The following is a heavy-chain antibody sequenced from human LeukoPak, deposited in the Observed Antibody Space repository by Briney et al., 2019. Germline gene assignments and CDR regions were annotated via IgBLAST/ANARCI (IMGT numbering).Heavy chain of an antibody. CDR1: GGSISSGGYS. CDR3: ARHPRSGSYYYYYYGMDV. Sequence: PSETLSLTCAVSGGSISSGGYSWSWIRQPPGKGLEWIGYIYYSGSTNYNPSLKSRVTISVDTSKNQFSLKLSSVTAADTAVYYCARHPRSGSYYYYYYGMDVWGQGTTVTVSS. D-gene: IGHD3-10*01. V-gene: IGHV4-61*08. CDR2: IYYSGST. J-gene: IGHJ6*02.